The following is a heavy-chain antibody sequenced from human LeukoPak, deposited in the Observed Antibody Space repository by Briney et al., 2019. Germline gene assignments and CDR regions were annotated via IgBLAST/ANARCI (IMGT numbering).Heavy chain of an antibody. CDR1: GYTFTIYD. D-gene: IGHD3-3*01. Sequence: ASVKVSCKASGYTFTIYDINWVRQAPGQGLEWMGWMYPNSGNTGYAQKFQGRVTMTRNTSISTAYMELSSLRSEDTAVYYCARGLIGVVNHYYGMDVWGQGTTVTVSS. J-gene: IGHJ6*02. CDR3: ARGLIGVVNHYYGMDV. V-gene: IGHV1-8*01. CDR2: MYPNSGNT.